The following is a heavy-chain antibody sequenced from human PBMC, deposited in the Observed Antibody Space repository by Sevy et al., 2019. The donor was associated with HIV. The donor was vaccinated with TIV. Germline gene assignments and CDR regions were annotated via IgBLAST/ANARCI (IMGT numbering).Heavy chain of an antibody. Sequence: ASVKVSCKASGYTFTGQYIHWVRQAPGQGLEWMGWINPNSGGTKYRQDFQGRVTLTRDTSITTAYMELSGLKSDDTAIYYCARDLRLRGYSYGSFGYWGQGTPVTVSS. CDR3: ARDLRLRGYSYGSFGY. CDR1: GYTFTGQY. D-gene: IGHD5-18*01. CDR2: INPNSGGT. V-gene: IGHV1-2*02. J-gene: IGHJ4*02.